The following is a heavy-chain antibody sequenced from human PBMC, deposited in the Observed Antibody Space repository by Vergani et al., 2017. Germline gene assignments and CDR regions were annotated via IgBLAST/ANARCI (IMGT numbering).Heavy chain of an antibody. Sequence: QVQLVESGGGVVQPGRSLRLSCAASGFTFSSYGMHWVRQAPGKGLEWVAVIWYDGSNKYYADSVKGRFTISRENSKNTLYLQMNSLRAEDTAVYYCARDTVVTPGGPLFYFDYWGQGTLVTVSS. V-gene: IGHV3-33*01. CDR1: GFTFSSYG. CDR3: ARDTVVTPGGPLFYFDY. J-gene: IGHJ4*02. CDR2: IWYDGSNK. D-gene: IGHD4-23*01.